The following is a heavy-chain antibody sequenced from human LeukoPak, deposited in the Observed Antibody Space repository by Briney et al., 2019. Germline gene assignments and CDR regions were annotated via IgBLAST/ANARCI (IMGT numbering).Heavy chain of an antibody. Sequence: SETLSLTCTVSGGSLSSYYWSWIRQPAGKGLEWIGRIYTSGSTNYNPSLKSRVTMSVDTSKNQFSLKLSSVTAADTAVYYCARDADCSSTSCYLNWFDPWGQGTLVTVSS. J-gene: IGHJ5*02. D-gene: IGHD2-2*01. V-gene: IGHV4-4*07. CDR1: GGSLSSYY. CDR2: IYTSGST. CDR3: ARDADCSSTSCYLNWFDP.